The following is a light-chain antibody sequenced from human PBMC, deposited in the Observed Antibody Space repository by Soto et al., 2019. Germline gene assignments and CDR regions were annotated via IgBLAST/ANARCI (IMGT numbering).Light chain of an antibody. CDR1: QSVGGD. Sequence: ERAMTQSPPTLSVSPGERATPSCKARQSVGGDLAWYQQKPGQAPRLMIYGASSRAPGIPDRFSGSGSGTGCTLTISSLEPEDVAVYYCQQRSKWPITFGQGTRLEIK. CDR3: QQRSKWPIT. CDR2: GAS. V-gene: IGKV3-15*01. J-gene: IGKJ5*01.